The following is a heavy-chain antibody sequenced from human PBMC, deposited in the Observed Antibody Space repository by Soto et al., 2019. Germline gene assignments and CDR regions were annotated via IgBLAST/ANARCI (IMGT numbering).Heavy chain of an antibody. J-gene: IGHJ3*02. CDR2: ISYDGSNK. CDR1: GFTFSSYG. CDR3: AKGSLLSSGWYIGAFDI. Sequence: ESGGGVVQPGRSLRLSCAASGFTFSSYGMHWVRQAPGKGLEWVAVISYDGSNKYYADSVKGRFTISRDNSKNTLYLQMNSLRAEDTAVYYCAKGSLLSSGWYIGAFDIWGQGTMVTVSS. D-gene: IGHD6-19*01. V-gene: IGHV3-30*18.